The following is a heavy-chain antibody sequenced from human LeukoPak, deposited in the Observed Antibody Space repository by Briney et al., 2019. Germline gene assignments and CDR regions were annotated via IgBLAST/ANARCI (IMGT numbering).Heavy chain of an antibody. J-gene: IGHJ5*02. CDR2: LYYSGST. Sequence: SETLSLTCTVSGGSISSSTFYWGWIRQPPGKGLEWIGSLYYSGSTYYNPSLKSRVTISVDTSKNQFSLKLSSVTAADTAVYYCARAGYYYDSKRNFDPWGQGTLVTVSS. CDR3: ARAGYYYDSKRNFDP. CDR1: GGSISSSTFY. D-gene: IGHD3-22*01. V-gene: IGHV4-39*01.